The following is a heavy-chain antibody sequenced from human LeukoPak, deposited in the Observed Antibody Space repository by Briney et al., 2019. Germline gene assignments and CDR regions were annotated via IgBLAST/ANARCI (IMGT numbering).Heavy chain of an antibody. Sequence: GGSLRLSCAASGFTFSNCAMNWVRQAPGKGLERVSGITGSGDGTYYADSVKGRFTISRGNSKNTLSLQMNSLRAEDTAIYYCAKGPLLWFGELLERYFDYWGQGTLVTVSS. V-gene: IGHV3-23*01. D-gene: IGHD3-10*01. CDR2: ITGSGDGT. J-gene: IGHJ4*02. CDR3: AKGPLLWFGELLERYFDY. CDR1: GFTFSNCA.